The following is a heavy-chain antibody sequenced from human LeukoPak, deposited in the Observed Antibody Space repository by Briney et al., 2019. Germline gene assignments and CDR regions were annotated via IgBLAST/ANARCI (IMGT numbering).Heavy chain of an antibody. Sequence: PGGSLRLSCAASGFTFSSNLMHWVRQGPGKGLVWVSSISSSSSYIYYADSVKGRFTISRDNAKNSLYLQMNSLRAEDTAVYYCAREEPDSGYDFGYWGQGTLVTVSS. CDR3: AREEPDSGYDFGY. D-gene: IGHD5-12*01. V-gene: IGHV3-21*01. J-gene: IGHJ4*02. CDR2: ISSSSSYI. CDR1: GFTFSSNL.